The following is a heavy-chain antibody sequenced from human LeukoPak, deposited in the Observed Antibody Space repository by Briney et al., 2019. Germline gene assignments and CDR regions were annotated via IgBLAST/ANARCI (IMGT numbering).Heavy chain of an antibody. Sequence: SETLSLTRTVSGVSIKNYYWSWIRQPPGKGLEWIANIYYAGSSNYNPSLKSRVSVSIDASKNHLSLKLTSVTAADTAIYYCARQAVIIPTGMEGPWFDPWGQGTLVAVSS. CDR3: ARQAVIIPTGMEGPWFDP. D-gene: IGHD2/OR15-2a*01. CDR2: IYYAGSS. CDR1: GVSIKNYY. V-gene: IGHV4-59*08. J-gene: IGHJ5*02.